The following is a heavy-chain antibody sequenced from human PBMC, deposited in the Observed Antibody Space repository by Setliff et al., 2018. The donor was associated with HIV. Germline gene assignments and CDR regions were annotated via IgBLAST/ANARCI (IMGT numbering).Heavy chain of an antibody. J-gene: IGHJ4*02. CDR1: GITFSSYG. Sequence: SGGSLRLSCVASGITFSSYGMQWVRQGPGKGLEWVAGISDDGSRKYYADSVKGRFTISRDSSNNTLSLQMNSLRAEDTAVYYCAKMGTYYGDYGEFDYWGQGTLVTVSS. CDR3: AKMGTYYGDYGEFDY. CDR2: ISDDGSRK. D-gene: IGHD4-17*01. V-gene: IGHV3-30*18.